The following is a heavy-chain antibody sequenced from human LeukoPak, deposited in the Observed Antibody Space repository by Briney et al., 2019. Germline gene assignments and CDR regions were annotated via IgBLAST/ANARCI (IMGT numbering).Heavy chain of an antibody. V-gene: IGHV1-8*02. CDR2: MNPNSGNT. CDR1: GYTFTSYY. CDR3: ARSVTTYYDFWSGYWGDNWFDP. Sequence: ASVKVSCKASGYTFTSYYMHWVRQAPGQGLEWMGWMNPNSGNTGYAQKFQGRVTMTRNTSISTAYMELSSLRSEDTAVYYCARSVTTYYDFWSGYWGDNWFDPWGQGTLVTVSS. D-gene: IGHD3-3*01. J-gene: IGHJ5*02.